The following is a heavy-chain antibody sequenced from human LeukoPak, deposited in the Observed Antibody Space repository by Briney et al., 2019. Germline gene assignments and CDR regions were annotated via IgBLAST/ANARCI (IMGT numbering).Heavy chain of an antibody. CDR2: IYYSGST. V-gene: IGHV4-31*03. Sequence: SETLSLACTVSGGSISSGGYYWSWIRQHPGKGLEWIGYIYYSGSTYYNPSLKSRVTISVDTSKNQFSLKLSSVTAADTAVYYCANYGSGSYRFDPWGQGTLVTVSS. CDR1: GGSISSGGYY. CDR3: ANYGSGSYRFDP. J-gene: IGHJ5*02. D-gene: IGHD3-10*01.